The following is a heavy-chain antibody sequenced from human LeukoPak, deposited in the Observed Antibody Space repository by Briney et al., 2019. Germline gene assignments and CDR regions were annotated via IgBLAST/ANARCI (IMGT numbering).Heavy chain of an antibody. CDR1: GFTFSSYD. V-gene: IGHV3-30*18. J-gene: IGHJ6*02. CDR2: ISYDGSNK. Sequence: GGSLRLSCAASGFTFSSYDMHWVRQAPGKGLEWVAVISYDGSNKYYADSVKGRFTISRDNSKNTLYLQMNSLRAEDTAVYYCAKVGDCSGGSCYSGIDVWGQGTTVTVSS. CDR3: AKVGDCSGGSCYSGIDV. D-gene: IGHD2-15*01.